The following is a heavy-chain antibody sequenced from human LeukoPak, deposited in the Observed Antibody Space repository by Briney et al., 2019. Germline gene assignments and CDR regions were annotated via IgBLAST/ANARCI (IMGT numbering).Heavy chain of an antibody. V-gene: IGHV3-21*01. CDR1: GFTFSSYS. Sequence: GGSLRLSCAASGFTFSSYSMNWVRQAPGKGLEWVSSISSSSSYIYYADSVKGRFTISRDNAKNSLYLQMNSLRAEDTAVYYCARDVPYYYDSSGYYGNPRYFDYWGQGTLVTVSS. D-gene: IGHD3-22*01. CDR3: ARDVPYYYDSSGYYGNPRYFDY. CDR2: ISSSSSYI. J-gene: IGHJ4*02.